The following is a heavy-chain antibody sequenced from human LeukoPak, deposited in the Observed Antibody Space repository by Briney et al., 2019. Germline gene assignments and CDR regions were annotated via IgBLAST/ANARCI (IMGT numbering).Heavy chain of an antibody. D-gene: IGHD2-15*01. V-gene: IGHV4-34*01. Sequence: SETLSLTCAVYGGSFSGYYWCWIRQPPGKGLERLWEINHSGSTNYNPSLKRRVPISVDMSKNQFSLKLSSVTVTDTAVYYCARPYRGSLRHFDIWGQGTMVTVSS. CDR3: ARPYRGSLRHFDI. J-gene: IGHJ3*02. CDR1: GGSFSGYY. CDR2: INHSGST.